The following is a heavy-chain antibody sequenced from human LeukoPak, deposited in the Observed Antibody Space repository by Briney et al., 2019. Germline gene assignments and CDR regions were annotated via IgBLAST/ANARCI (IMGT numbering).Heavy chain of an antibody. CDR1: GFTFSSYA. Sequence: GVLRLSCAASGFTFSSYAMSWVRQAPGKGLAWVSAISGSGGSTYYADSVKGRFTISRDNSKNTLYLQMNSLRAEDTAVYYCAKVLGYSSSWYQGDYFDYWGQGTLVTVSS. J-gene: IGHJ4*02. D-gene: IGHD6-13*01. CDR3: AKVLGYSSSWYQGDYFDY. CDR2: ISGSGGST. V-gene: IGHV3-23*01.